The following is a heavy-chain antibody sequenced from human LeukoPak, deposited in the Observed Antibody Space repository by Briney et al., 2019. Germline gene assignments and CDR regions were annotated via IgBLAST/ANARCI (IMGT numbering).Heavy chain of an antibody. J-gene: IGHJ4*02. V-gene: IGHV6-1*01. CDR1: GDRVSSNNGS. CDR2: TYYRSKWYN. CDR3: ARDVGSSGWHTFDY. D-gene: IGHD6-19*01. Sequence: SQTLSLTCAISGDRVSSNNGSCNWIRQSPSRCLEWLGRTYYRSKWYNDYAVYMKGRLTIKPDTSKNQFSPQLNSVTPEDTAVYYCARDVGSSGWHTFDYWGQGTLVTVSS.